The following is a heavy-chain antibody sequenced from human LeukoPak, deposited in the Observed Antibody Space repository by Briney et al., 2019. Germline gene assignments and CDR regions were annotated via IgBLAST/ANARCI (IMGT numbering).Heavy chain of an antibody. CDR1: GFTFSNYA. D-gene: IGHD1-26*01. Sequence: PGGSLRLSCAASGFTFSNYAMTWVRQAPGKGLEWVSGISGSVSGISGSGGRTYYAGSVKGRFTISRDNSKNTLYLQMNSLRAEDTAVYYCAKGAGESYYPGLDYWGQGTLVTVSS. V-gene: IGHV3-23*01. CDR3: AKGAGESYYPGLDY. CDR2: ISGSVSGISGSGGRT. J-gene: IGHJ4*02.